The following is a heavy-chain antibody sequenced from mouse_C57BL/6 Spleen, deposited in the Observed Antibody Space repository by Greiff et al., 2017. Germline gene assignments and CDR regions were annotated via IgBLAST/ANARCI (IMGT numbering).Heavy chain of an antibody. J-gene: IGHJ4*01. D-gene: IGHD4-1*01. Sequence: EVKVIESGGGLVKPGGSLKLSCAASGFTFSSYAMSWVRQTPEKRLEWVATISDGGSYTYYPDNVKGRFTISRDNAKNNLYLQMSHLKSEDTAMYYCARDLGEGAMDYWGQGTSVTVSS. CDR1: GFTFSSYA. CDR3: ARDLGEGAMDY. CDR2: ISDGGSYT. V-gene: IGHV5-4*01.